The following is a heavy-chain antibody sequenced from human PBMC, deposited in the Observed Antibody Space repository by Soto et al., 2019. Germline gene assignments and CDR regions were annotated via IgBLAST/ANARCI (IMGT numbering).Heavy chain of an antibody. Sequence: ASVKVSCKASGYTFTSYGISWVRQAPGQGLEWMGWISAYNGNTNYAQKLQGRVTMTTDTSTSTAYMELRSLRSDDTAVYYCARDRLAAAGPFDPEYYYYMDVWGKGTTVTVSS. D-gene: IGHD6-13*01. J-gene: IGHJ6*03. CDR2: ISAYNGNT. CDR3: ARDRLAAAGPFDPEYYYYMDV. V-gene: IGHV1-18*01. CDR1: GYTFTSYG.